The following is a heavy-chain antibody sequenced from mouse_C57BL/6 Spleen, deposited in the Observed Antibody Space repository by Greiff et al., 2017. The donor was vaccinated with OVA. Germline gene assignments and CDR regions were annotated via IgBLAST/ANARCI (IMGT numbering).Heavy chain of an antibody. J-gene: IGHJ2*01. CDR3: ARHYGSSPGYFDY. Sequence: EVQLVESGGDLVKPGGSLKLSCAASGFTFSSYGMSWVRQTPDKRLEWVATISSGGSYTYYPDSVKGRFTISRDNAKNTLYLQMSSLKSEDTAMYYCARHYGSSPGYFDYWGQGTTLTVSS. CDR2: ISSGGSYT. CDR1: GFTFSSYG. V-gene: IGHV5-6*01. D-gene: IGHD1-1*01.